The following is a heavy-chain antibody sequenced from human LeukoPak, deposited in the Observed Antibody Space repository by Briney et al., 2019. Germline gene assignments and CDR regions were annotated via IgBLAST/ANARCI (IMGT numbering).Heavy chain of an antibody. D-gene: IGHD5-18*01. Sequence: SETLSLTCTVSGGSISFYYWSWIRQSPGKGLEWIGYIYDSGSANYNPSLKKRVTISIDTSKIQFSLRLSSVTAADTALYYGAREYSYGYFFDYWGQGTLVTVSS. CDR1: GGSISFYY. J-gene: IGHJ4*02. CDR3: AREYSYGYFFDY. CDR2: IYDSGSA. V-gene: IGHV4-59*01.